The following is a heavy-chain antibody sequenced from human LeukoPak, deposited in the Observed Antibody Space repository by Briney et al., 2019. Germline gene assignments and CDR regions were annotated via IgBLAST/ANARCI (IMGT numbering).Heavy chain of an antibody. CDR3: ARDRAAAGTGNNWFDP. Sequence: PSETLSLTCTVSGGSISSYYWSWIRQPAGKGLEWIGRIYTSGSTNYNPSLKSRVTMSVDTSKNQFSLKLSSVTAADTAVYYCARDRAAAGTGNNWFDPWGRGTLVTVSS. V-gene: IGHV4-4*07. CDR2: IYTSGST. CDR1: GGSISSYY. J-gene: IGHJ5*02. D-gene: IGHD6-13*01.